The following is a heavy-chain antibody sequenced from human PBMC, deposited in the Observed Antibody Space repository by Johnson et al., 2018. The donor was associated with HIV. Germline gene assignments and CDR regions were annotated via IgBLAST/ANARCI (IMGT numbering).Heavy chain of an antibody. CDR2: IPYDGSNI. Sequence: QVQLVESGGGVVQPGGSLRLPCAATGFTFSSYGMHWVRQAPGKGLEWVAVIPYDGSNIYYAASVKGRFTISRDNSNNIVYLQMNSLRVEDTAVYYCAKVAVATAAGGVALDIWGPGTMVTVS. J-gene: IGHJ3*02. CDR1: GFTFSSYG. CDR3: AKVAVATAAGGVALDI. D-gene: IGHD6-13*01. V-gene: IGHV3-30*19.